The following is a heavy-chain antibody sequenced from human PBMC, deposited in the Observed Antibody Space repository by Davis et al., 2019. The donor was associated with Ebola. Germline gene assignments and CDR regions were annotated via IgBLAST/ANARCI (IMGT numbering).Heavy chain of an antibody. CDR3: AKDVKYCSSTSCEDYYYYMDV. CDR2: IKQDGSEK. CDR1: GFIFSTYW. V-gene: IGHV3-7*03. Sequence: PGGSLRLSCAASGFIFSTYWMSWVRQAPGKGLEWVANIKQDGSEKYYVDSVKGRFTISRDNAKNSLNLQMNSLRAEDTAVYYCAKDVKYCSSTSCEDYYYYMDVWGKGTTVTVSS. D-gene: IGHD2-2*01. J-gene: IGHJ6*03.